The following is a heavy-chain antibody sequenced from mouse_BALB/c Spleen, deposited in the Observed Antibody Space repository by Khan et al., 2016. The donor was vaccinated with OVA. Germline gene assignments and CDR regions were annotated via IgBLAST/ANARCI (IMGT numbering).Heavy chain of an antibody. V-gene: IGHV2-6-5*01. J-gene: IGHJ4*01. CDR3: AKGVWSYYFALDY. CDR1: GFSLTDYG. D-gene: IGHD2-10*02. Sequence: QVQLKESGPGLVAPSQSLSITCTVSGFSLTDYGVSWIRQPPGKGLEWLGVIWGGGSTYYNSALTSRLSISKDNSKSQVFLKMNGLQTDDTAMYFCAKGVWSYYFALDYWGQGTSLTVSS. CDR2: IWGGGST.